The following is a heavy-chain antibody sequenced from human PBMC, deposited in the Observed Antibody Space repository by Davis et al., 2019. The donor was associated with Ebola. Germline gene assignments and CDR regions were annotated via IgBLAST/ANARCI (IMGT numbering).Heavy chain of an antibody. CDR1: GGSISNYY. J-gene: IGHJ6*02. Sequence: SETLSLTCTVSGGSISNYYWSWIRQPPGKGLEWIGYIYHSGSTYYNPSLKSRVTISVDRSKNQFSLKLSSVTAADTAVYYCARDLRYYGMDVWGQGTTVTVSS. CDR3: ARDLRYYGMDV. V-gene: IGHV4-59*12. CDR2: IYHSGST.